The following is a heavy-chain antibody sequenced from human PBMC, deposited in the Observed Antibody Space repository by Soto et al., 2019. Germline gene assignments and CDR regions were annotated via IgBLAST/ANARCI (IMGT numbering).Heavy chain of an antibody. D-gene: IGHD2-2*01. J-gene: IGHJ5*02. CDR2: ISAYNGNT. CDR1: GYTFTSYG. CDR3: VRESTPTRWFDP. V-gene: IGHV1-18*04. Sequence: ASVKVSCKASGYTFTSYGISWVRQAPGQGLEWMGWISAYNGNTNYAQKFQGRVTMTTDTSTSTAYMELSSLRSEDTAVYYCVRESTPTRWFDPWGQGTLVTVSS.